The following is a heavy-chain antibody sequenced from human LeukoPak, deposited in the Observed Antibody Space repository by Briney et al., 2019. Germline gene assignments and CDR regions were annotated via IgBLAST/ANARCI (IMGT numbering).Heavy chain of an antibody. V-gene: IGHV4-34*01. J-gene: IGHJ4*02. CDR1: GGSLSGYY. Sequence: SESLSLTCAVYGGSLSGYYLTWIRRPPGKGLEWIGEIHPSGSTNYNPSFGSRLSISADTSKNQFFLKLNSVTAADTAVYYCSRGEGASKVGNYWGQGTLVTVSS. CDR2: IHPSGST. CDR3: SRGEGASKVGNY. D-gene: IGHD7-27*01.